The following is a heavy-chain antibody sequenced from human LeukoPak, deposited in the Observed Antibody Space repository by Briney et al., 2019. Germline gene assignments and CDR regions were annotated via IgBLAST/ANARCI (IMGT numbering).Heavy chain of an antibody. D-gene: IGHD4-17*01. CDR3: ATSPPVDYGDYVFDY. CDR1: GYTFTSYG. J-gene: IGHJ4*02. Sequence: GASVKVSCKASGYTFTSYGISWVRQAPGQGLEWMGWISAYNGNTNYAQKLQGRVTMTTDTSTSTAYMELRSLRSDDTAVYYCATSPPVDYGDYVFDYWGQGTLVTVSS. V-gene: IGHV1-18*01. CDR2: ISAYNGNT.